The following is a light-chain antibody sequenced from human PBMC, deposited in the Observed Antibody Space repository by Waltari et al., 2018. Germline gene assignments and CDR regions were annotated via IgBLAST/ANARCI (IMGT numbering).Light chain of an antibody. CDR3: VTWDDSLNGWV. Sequence: QSVVTQSPSASGAPGQRVTISCSGRHSNIGSNPVDWYQQLPGPAPKPLIFNNYQRPSGVPDRFSASKSGTSASLAISGLQSEDEAEYYCVTWDDSLNGWVFGGGTKLAVV. CDR1: HSNIGSNP. CDR2: NNY. V-gene: IGLV1-44*01. J-gene: IGLJ3*02.